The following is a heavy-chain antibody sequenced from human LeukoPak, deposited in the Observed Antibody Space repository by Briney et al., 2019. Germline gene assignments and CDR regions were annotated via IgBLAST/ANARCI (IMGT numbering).Heavy chain of an antibody. CDR1: GYTFTSYY. CDR3: AVHSYLQPFDY. Sequence: ASVKVSCKASGYTFTSYYMHWVRQAPGQGLEWMGIINPSGGSTSYPQKFQGRVTMTRDTSTSTVYMELRSLRSDDTAVYYCAVHSYLQPFDYWGQGTLVTVSS. J-gene: IGHJ4*02. CDR2: INPSGGST. D-gene: IGHD5-18*01. V-gene: IGHV1-46*01.